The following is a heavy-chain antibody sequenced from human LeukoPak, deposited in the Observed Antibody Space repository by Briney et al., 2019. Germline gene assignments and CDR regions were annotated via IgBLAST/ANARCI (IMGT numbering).Heavy chain of an antibody. V-gene: IGHV4-31*03. J-gene: IGHJ5*02. CDR1: GGSISSGGYY. CDR3: AKYHYDSSGYSNWFDP. D-gene: IGHD3-22*01. CDR2: INYSGRT. Sequence: SETLSLTCTVSGGSISSGGYYWSWIRQHPGKGLEWIGYINYSGRTYYNPSLKSRATMSVDTSKNQFSLKLSSVTAADTAVYYCAKYHYDSSGYSNWFDPWGQGTLVTVSS.